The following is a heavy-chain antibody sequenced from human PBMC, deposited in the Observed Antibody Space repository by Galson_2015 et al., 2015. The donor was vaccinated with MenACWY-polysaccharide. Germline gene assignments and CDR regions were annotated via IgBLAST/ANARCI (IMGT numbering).Heavy chain of an antibody. J-gene: IGHJ6*02. Sequence: SLRLSCAASGFSVSRNYMTWVRQAPGKGLGWVSFLYRDARTYYADSAKGRFTISRDSSKNTLYLQMNNLRVEDTAVYYCARDIDYGEDFPYYAMDVWGQGTTVTVSS. V-gene: IGHV3-53*01. CDR3: ARDIDYGEDFPYYAMDV. D-gene: IGHD4-17*01. CDR1: GFSVSRNY. CDR2: LYRDART.